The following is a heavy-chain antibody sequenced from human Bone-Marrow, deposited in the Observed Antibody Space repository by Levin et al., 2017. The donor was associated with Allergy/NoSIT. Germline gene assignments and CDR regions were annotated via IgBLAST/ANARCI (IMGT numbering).Heavy chain of an antibody. V-gene: IGHV3-23*01. CDR2: ITATGHDS. CDR1: GLTFSAYA. CDR3: AKDVDSGAGSDYLSY. D-gene: IGHD6-19*01. Sequence: GESLKISCTVSGLTFSAYAMGWVRQAPGRGLEWIASITATGHDSLYADSVKGRITVSRDNFKKILFLQLNSLTAEDSAVYSCAKDVDSGAGSDYLSYWGRGTLVTVSS. J-gene: IGHJ4*02.